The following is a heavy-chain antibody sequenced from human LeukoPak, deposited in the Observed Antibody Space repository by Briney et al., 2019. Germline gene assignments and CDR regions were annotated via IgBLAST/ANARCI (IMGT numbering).Heavy chain of an antibody. CDR1: GFTFSSYA. V-gene: IGHV3-23*01. Sequence: GGSLKLSCAASGFTFSSYAMRWVRQAPGKGLEWVSAISGSGGSTYYADSVKGRFTISRDNSKNTLYLQTNSLRAEDTAVYYCAKTYYDILTGYDEGYHEFDYWGQGTLVTVSS. D-gene: IGHD3-9*01. CDR3: AKTYYDILTGYDEGYHEFDY. CDR2: ISGSGGST. J-gene: IGHJ4*02.